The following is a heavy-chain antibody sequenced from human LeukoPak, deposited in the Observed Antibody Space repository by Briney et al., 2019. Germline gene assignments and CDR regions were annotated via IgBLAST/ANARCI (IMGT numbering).Heavy chain of an antibody. V-gene: IGHV3-33*06. CDR1: GFTFSSYG. CDR3: AKDNRLNYYDSSGYFGY. Sequence: GRSLRLSCAAPGFTFSSYGMHWVRQAPGKGLEWVAVIWYDGSNKYYADSVKGRFTISRDNSKNTLYLQMNSLRAEDTAVYYCAKDNRLNYYDSSGYFGYWGQGTLVTVSS. J-gene: IGHJ4*02. CDR2: IWYDGSNK. D-gene: IGHD3-22*01.